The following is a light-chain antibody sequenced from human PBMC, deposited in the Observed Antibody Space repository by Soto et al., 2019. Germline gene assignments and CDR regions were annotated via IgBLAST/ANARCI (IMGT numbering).Light chain of an antibody. J-gene: IGKJ4*01. CDR3: QQRYNWPLT. Sequence: ESVLTQSPATLSLSSGERATLSCRASQSVSSSLAWYQQKPGQAPRLLISDASNRATGVPARFSGSGSGTDFTLTISGLEPEDFAVYYCQQRYNWPLTFGGGTKVEIK. CDR2: DAS. CDR1: QSVSSS. V-gene: IGKV3-11*01.